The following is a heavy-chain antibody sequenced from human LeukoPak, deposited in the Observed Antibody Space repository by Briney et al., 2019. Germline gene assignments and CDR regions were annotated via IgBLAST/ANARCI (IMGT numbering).Heavy chain of an antibody. Sequence: PGGSLRLSCAASGFTFSQFGMPWVRQAPGKGLGWVAIIWYDGSEKFYGDSVKGRFTISRDNSKNTLYLQMNSLRAEDTAVYYCARDRGTTSSAGYYFDYWGQGTLVTVSS. V-gene: IGHV3-33*01. D-gene: IGHD6-6*01. CDR1: GFTFSQFG. CDR3: ARDRGTTSSAGYYFDY. CDR2: IWYDGSEK. J-gene: IGHJ4*02.